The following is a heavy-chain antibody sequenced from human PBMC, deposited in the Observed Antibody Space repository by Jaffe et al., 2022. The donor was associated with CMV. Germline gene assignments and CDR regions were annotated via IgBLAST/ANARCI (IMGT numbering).Heavy chain of an antibody. V-gene: IGHV3-21*01. CDR3: ARDQRLTWSAPEYYFDY. J-gene: IGHJ4*02. Sequence: EVQLVESGGGLVKPGGSLRLSCAASGFTFSSYSMNWVRQAPGKGLEWVSSISSSSSYIYYADSVKGRFTISRDNAKNSLYLQMNSLRAEDTAVYYCARDQRLTWSAPEYYFDYWGQGTLVTVSS. CDR2: ISSSSSYI. CDR1: GFTFSSYS. D-gene: IGHD2-15*01.